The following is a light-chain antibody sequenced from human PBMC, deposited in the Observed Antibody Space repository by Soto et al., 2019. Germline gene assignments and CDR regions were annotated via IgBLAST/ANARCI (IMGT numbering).Light chain of an antibody. CDR2: DVS. CDR3: SSYISGSTPWV. J-gene: IGLJ1*01. Sequence: QSVLTQPTSVSGSPGQSITISCTRTSSDVGAYNYVSWYQHHPGKAPKLMICDVSNRPSGVSSRFSGSKSGNTASLTISGLQAEDEADYNCSSYISGSTPWVSGTGTKVPVL. V-gene: IGLV2-14*03. CDR1: SSDVGAYNY.